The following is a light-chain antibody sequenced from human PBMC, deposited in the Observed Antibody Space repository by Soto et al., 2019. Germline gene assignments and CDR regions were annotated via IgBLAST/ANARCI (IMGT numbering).Light chain of an antibody. CDR2: EGT. CDR1: TSDVGNYNL. J-gene: IGLJ3*02. V-gene: IGLV2-23*01. CDR3: CSYAGGSTWV. Sequence: QSALTQPASVSGSPGQSITISCTGTTSDVGNYNLVSWHQQHPGKAPKLMIYEGTKRPSGVSNRFSGSQSDNTASLTISGLQAEDEADYYCCSYAGGSTWVFGGGTKLTVL.